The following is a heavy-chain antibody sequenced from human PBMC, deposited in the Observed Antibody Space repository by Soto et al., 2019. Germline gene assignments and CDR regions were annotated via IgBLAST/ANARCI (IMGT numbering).Heavy chain of an antibody. D-gene: IGHD6-19*01. J-gene: IGHJ3*01. CDR3: ARLNEDSTACSGGFAL. V-gene: IGHV4-39*01. CDR2: ISYSGST. CDR1: GGSPSRGRCL. Sequence: ASETRSLTWSGSGGSPSRGRCLVGCLRLAPRKGLEWIGNISYSGSTYYNPSLKSRVTISVDTSKNQFSLNLSSVTAADTAVYYCARLNEDSTACSGGFALCRHGTMVTVS.